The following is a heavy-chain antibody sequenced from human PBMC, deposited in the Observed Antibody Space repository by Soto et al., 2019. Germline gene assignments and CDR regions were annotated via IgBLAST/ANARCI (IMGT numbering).Heavy chain of an antibody. V-gene: IGHV4-61*01. D-gene: IGHD6-25*01. CDR1: GGSVDGGNSQ. Sequence: PSETLSLTCNGSGGSVDGGNSQWTFIRQSPGKGLEWIGNIHFSGTTNNNPSLKSRLTMSVDTTGNQFSLKLASVTAADTAVYYCAREVPAASLDYWGLGILVTVSS. CDR3: AREVPAASLDY. J-gene: IGHJ4*02. CDR2: IHFSGTT.